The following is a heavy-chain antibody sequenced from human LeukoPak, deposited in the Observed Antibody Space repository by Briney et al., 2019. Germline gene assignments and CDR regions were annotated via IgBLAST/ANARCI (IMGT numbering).Heavy chain of an antibody. J-gene: IGHJ4*02. D-gene: IGHD1-7*01. Sequence: GASVKVSCKASGYTFTEHFIHWVRQAPGHGLQYMGWIHPASANTVYAQMFHGRVTLTRDTPATTTYMELSGLRSDDTAVYYCARDLRPANLWGQGTLVTVSS. CDR3: ARDLRPANL. CDR1: GYTFTEHF. V-gene: IGHV1-2*02. CDR2: IHPASANT.